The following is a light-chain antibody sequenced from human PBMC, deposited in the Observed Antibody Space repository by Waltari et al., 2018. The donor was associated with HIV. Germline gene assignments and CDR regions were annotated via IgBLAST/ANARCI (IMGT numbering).Light chain of an antibody. J-gene: IGLJ1*01. CDR2: QDT. Sequence: QSVLTQPASVSGSPGQSITISCTGTRSDVGAYNLVSWYQQNPDKAPQVIIFQDTKRPSGISDRFSASKSGKTASLRISGLQLEDQGTYYCCSYAGRNTYVFGSGTEVSVL. CDR3: CSYAGRNTYV. CDR1: RSDVGAYNL. V-gene: IGLV2-23*01.